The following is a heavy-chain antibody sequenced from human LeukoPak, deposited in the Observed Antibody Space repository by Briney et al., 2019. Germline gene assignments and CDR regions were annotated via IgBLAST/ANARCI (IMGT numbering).Heavy chain of an antibody. CDR3: ARGRSGYGGNSGIASCDY. V-gene: IGHV4-38-2*01. D-gene: IGHD4-23*01. CDR2: IYRTGET. Sequence: AETLSLTCAVSGYSISSGYYWGWIRQPPGKGLEWIASIYRTGETHYNPSLKSRLTIAVDTSKNQFSLKLNSLTAADTAVYYCARGRSGYGGNSGIASCDYWGPGTLVTVSS. J-gene: IGHJ4*02. CDR1: GYSISSGYY.